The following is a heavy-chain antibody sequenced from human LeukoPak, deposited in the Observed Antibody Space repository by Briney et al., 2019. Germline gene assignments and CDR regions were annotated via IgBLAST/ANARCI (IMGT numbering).Heavy chain of an antibody. CDR2: IYYSGST. Sequence: EPTETLSLTCTVSGGSISSGDYYWSWTRQPPGKGLEWVGYIYYSGSTYYSPSLKSRVAISVDTSKNQFSLKLSSVTAADTAVYYCARGDSNFDYWGQGTLVTVSS. CDR3: ARGDSNFDY. D-gene: IGHD4-11*01. J-gene: IGHJ4*02. CDR1: GGSISSGDYY. V-gene: IGHV4-30-4*01.